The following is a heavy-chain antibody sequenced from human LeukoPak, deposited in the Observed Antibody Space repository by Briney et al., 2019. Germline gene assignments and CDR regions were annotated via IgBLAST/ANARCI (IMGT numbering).Heavy chain of an antibody. Sequence: ASVKVSCKASGYTFTSYYMHWVRQAPGQGLEWMGIINPSGGSTSYAQKFQGRVTMTRDTSTSTVHMELSSLRSEDTAVYYCARSHYYYDSSGQYERDLDYWGQGTLVTVSS. CDR1: GYTFTSYY. V-gene: IGHV1-46*01. D-gene: IGHD3-22*01. CDR2: INPSGGST. J-gene: IGHJ4*02. CDR3: ARSHYYYDSSGQYERDLDY.